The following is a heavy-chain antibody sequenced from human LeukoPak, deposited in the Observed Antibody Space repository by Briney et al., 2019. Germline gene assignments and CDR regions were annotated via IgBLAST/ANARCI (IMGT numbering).Heavy chain of an antibody. CDR1: GGSISSGGYY. CDR3: ATTTTVASPLYFDY. V-gene: IGHV4-31*03. CDR2: IYYSGST. D-gene: IGHD4-23*01. Sequence: SQTLSLTCTVSGGSISSGGYYWSWIRQHPGKGLEWIGYIYYSGSTYYNPSLRSRVTISVDTSKNQFSLKLSSVTAADTAVYYCATTTTVASPLYFDYWGQGTLVTVSS. J-gene: IGHJ4*02.